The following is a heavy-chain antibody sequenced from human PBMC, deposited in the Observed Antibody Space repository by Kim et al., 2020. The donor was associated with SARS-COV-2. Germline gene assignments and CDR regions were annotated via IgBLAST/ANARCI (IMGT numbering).Heavy chain of an antibody. CDR3: VRGHQWLIKN. CDR1: GFTFDDYA. V-gene: IGHV3-43*02. D-gene: IGHD6-19*01. CDR2: ISRDGGEI. J-gene: IGHJ4*02. Sequence: GGSLRLSCATSGFTFDDYAIQWVRQVPGKGLEWVSLISRDGGEIKYADSVKGRFTISRDNSKKSVYLQMNNLRSEDSALYYCVRGHQWLIKNWGQGTQVTVSS.